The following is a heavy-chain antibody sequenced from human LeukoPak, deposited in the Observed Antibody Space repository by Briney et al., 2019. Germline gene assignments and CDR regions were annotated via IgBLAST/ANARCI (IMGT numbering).Heavy chain of an antibody. CDR2: INSDGSST. Sequence: GGSLRLSCAASGFTFSSYWMHWVRQAPGKGLVWVSRINSDGSSTSYADSVKGRFTISRDNAKNTLYLQMNSLRAEDTAVYYCARVSYGDCYDYWGQGTLVTVSS. CDR1: GFTFSSYW. V-gene: IGHV3-74*01. D-gene: IGHD4-17*01. J-gene: IGHJ4*02. CDR3: ARVSYGDCYDY.